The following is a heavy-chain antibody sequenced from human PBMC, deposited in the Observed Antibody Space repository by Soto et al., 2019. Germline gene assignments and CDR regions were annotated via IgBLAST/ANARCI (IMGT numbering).Heavy chain of an antibody. V-gene: IGHV3-23*01. D-gene: IGHD3-3*01. CDR1: GFTFSSYA. CDR2: ISGSGGST. CDR3: AKDGHYDFWSGYPKNHFFDY. J-gene: IGHJ4*02. Sequence: GGSLRLSCAASGFTFSSYAMSWVRQAPGKWLEWVSAISGSGGSTYYADSVKGRFTISRDNSKSTLYLQMNSLRAEDTAVYYCAKDGHYDFWSGYPKNHFFDYWGQGXLVTVYS.